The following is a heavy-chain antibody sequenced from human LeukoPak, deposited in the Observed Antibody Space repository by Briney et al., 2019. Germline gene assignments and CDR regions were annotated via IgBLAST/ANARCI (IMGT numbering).Heavy chain of an antibody. CDR3: AGVPKVQWELRYFDY. Sequence: LETLSLTCAVSGGSFGDFYWSWIRQPPGKGLEWIGYIYYSGSTNYNPSLKSRVTISVDTSKNQFSLKLSSVTAADTAVYYCAGVPKVQWELRYFDYWGQGTLVTVSS. CDR1: GGSFGDFY. CDR2: IYYSGST. V-gene: IGHV4-59*01. J-gene: IGHJ4*02. D-gene: IGHD1-26*01.